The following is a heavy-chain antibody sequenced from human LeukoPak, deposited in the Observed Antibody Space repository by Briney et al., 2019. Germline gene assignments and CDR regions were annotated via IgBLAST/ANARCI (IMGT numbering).Heavy chain of an antibody. D-gene: IGHD2-15*01. J-gene: IGHJ4*02. Sequence: GESLKISCKGSGYSFTSYWIGWVRQMPGKGLEWMGIIYPGDSDTRYSPSFQGQVTISADKSIGTAYLQWSSLKASDTAMCYCARQWCSGGSCYLFDYWGQGTLVTVSS. V-gene: IGHV5-51*01. CDR1: GYSFTSYW. CDR2: IYPGDSDT. CDR3: ARQWCSGGSCYLFDY.